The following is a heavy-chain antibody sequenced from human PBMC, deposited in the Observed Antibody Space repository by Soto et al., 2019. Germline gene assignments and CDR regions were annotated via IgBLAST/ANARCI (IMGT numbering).Heavy chain of an antibody. D-gene: IGHD3-10*01. CDR2: IYNSVNT. J-gene: IGHJ4*02. CDR1: GDSISNGYYT. Sequence: QVQLQESGPGLVEPSQTLSLTCTVSGDSISNGYYTWSWIRQPPGKDLEWIGHIYNSVNTYSNPSLKSRVTISADTSKNQFSLKLSSVTAADTAVYYCASGPSGDKVDYWGQGTRVTVSS. CDR3: ASGPSGDKVDY. V-gene: IGHV4-30-4*01.